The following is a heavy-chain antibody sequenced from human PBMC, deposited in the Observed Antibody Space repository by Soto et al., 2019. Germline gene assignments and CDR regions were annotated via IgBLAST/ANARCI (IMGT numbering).Heavy chain of an antibody. Sequence: GESLNICCKGSGYSFTRYWISWVHHMPGKGLWLMGRIDPSDSYTNYSPSFQGHVTISADKSISTAYLQWSSLKASDTAMYYCARLPRRSTFGGVIVGYYGMDVWGQGTTVTVSS. CDR2: IDPSDSYT. CDR3: ARLPRRSTFGGVIVGYYGMDV. V-gene: IGHV5-10-1*01. D-gene: IGHD3-16*02. CDR1: GYSFTRYW. J-gene: IGHJ6*02.